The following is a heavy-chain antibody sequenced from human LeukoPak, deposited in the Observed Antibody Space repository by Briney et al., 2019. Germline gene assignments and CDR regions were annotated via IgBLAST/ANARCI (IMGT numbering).Heavy chain of an antibody. CDR3: ARPQSSGWFFPFDC. CDR1: GYTFTSYY. D-gene: IGHD6-19*01. J-gene: IGHJ4*02. V-gene: IGHV1-46*01. Sequence: ASVKASCKASGYTFTSYYIHWVRQAPGQGLEWMGIINPSGGSTSNAQKFQGRVTMTSDTSTSTVYMELSSLRSEDTAVYYCARPQSSGWFFPFDCWGQGTLVTVSS. CDR2: INPSGGST.